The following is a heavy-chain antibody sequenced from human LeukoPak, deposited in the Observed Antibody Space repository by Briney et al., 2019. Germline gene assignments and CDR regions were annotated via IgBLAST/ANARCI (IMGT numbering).Heavy chain of an antibody. J-gene: IGHJ4*02. CDR3: ARLAVAGISSDY. D-gene: IGHD6-19*01. V-gene: IGHV1-46*01. CDR1: GYTFTSYG. CDR2: INPSGGST. Sequence: ASVKVSCKASGYTFTSYGISWVRQAPGQGLEWMGIINPSGGSTSYAQKFQGRVTMTRDMSTSTVYMELSSLRSEDTAVYYCARLAVAGISSDYWGQGTLVTVSS.